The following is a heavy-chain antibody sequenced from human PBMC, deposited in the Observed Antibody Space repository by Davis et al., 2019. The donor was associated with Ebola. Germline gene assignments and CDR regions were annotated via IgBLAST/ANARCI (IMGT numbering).Heavy chain of an antibody. Sequence: GESLKISCAASGFTFSSYAMHWVRQAPGKGLEWVSTISKSGRDTNYADSVKGRLSVSRDNSKNTVYLQMHSLRVEDTAIYYCAKDTSNIWFDIWGQGTNVTVSS. CDR3: AKDTSNIWFDI. CDR2: ISKSGRDT. V-gene: IGHV3-23*01. CDR1: GFTFSSYA. D-gene: IGHD1-26*01. J-gene: IGHJ3*02.